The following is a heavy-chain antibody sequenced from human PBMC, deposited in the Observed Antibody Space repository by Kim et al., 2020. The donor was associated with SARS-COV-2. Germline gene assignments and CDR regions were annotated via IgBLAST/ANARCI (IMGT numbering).Heavy chain of an antibody. Sequence: GGSLRLSCAASGFTFSSYAMHWVRQAPGKGLEWVAVISYDGSNKYYADSVKGRFTISRDNSKNTLYLQMNSLRAEDTAVYYCAREAAASEAIEHWGQGTLVTVSS. J-gene: IGHJ1*01. CDR2: ISYDGSNK. CDR1: GFTFSSYA. V-gene: IGHV3-30*04. CDR3: AREAAASEAIEH. D-gene: IGHD6-13*01.